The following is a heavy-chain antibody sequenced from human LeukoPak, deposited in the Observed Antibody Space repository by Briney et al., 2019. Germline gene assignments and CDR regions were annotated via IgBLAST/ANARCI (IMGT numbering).Heavy chain of an antibody. J-gene: IGHJ6*03. D-gene: IGHD3-9*01. Sequence: SVKVSCKASGGTFSSYAISWVRQAPGQGLEWMGGIIPIFGTANYAQKFQGRVTITTDESTSTAYMELSSLRSEDTAVYYCARETGRLVSRFRYMDVWGKGTTATVSS. V-gene: IGHV1-69*05. CDR1: GGTFSSYA. CDR3: ARETGRLVSRFRYMDV. CDR2: IIPIFGTA.